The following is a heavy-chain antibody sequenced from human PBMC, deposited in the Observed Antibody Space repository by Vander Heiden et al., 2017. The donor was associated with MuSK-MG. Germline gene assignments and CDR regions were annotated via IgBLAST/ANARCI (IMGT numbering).Heavy chain of an antibody. CDR2: IYYSGST. J-gene: IGHJ3*02. V-gene: IGHV4-39*01. Sequence: LQLQESGPGLVKPSETLSLTCPVSGGPISSRSYSGGWIVQPPWKWLGWIGSIYYSGSTYYNPSLKSRVTLSVDTTKNQFSLKLSSVTAADTAVYYCARRARGGRYFDWLTDAFDIWGQGPMGNVAA. CDR3: ARRARGGRYFDWLTDAFDI. CDR1: GGPISSRSYS. D-gene: IGHD3-9*01.